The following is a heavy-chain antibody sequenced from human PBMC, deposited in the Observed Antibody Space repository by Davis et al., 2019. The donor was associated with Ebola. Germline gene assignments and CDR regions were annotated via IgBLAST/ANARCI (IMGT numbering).Heavy chain of an antibody. CDR1: GYSFSNYW. D-gene: IGHD2-2*01. CDR2: IYPGDSDT. J-gene: IGHJ5*02. CDR3: ARRGYCSGTGCPWGWFDP. Sequence: KVSCKASGYSFSNYWIGWVRQMPGKGLEWMGIIYPGDSDTRYSPSFQGQVTISADKSINTAYLQWSSLKASDSAMYYCARRGYCSGTGCPWGWFDPWGQGTPVTVSP. V-gene: IGHV5-51*01.